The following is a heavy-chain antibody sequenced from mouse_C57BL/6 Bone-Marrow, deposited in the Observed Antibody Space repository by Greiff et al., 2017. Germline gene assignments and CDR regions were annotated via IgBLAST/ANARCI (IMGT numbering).Heavy chain of an antibody. V-gene: IGHV1-81*01. Sequence: VQLQQPGAELARPGASVKLSCKASGYTFTSYGISWVKQRTGQGLEWIGEIYPRSGNTYYNEKFKGKATLTADKSSSTAYMELRSLTSEDSAVFFCAREGALITTVVSPFDYWGQGTTLTVSS. CDR1: GYTFTSYG. CDR3: AREGALITTVVSPFDY. J-gene: IGHJ2*01. CDR2: IYPRSGNT. D-gene: IGHD1-1*01.